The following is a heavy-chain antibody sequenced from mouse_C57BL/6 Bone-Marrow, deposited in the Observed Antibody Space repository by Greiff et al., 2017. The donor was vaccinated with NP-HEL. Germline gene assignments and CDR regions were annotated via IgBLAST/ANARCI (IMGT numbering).Heavy chain of an antibody. V-gene: IGHV14-3*01. J-gene: IGHJ2*01. Sequence: EVQLQQSVAELVRPGASVKLSCTASGFNIKNTYMHWVKQRPEQGLEWIGRIDPANGNTKYAPKFQGKATITADTSSNAAYLQLSSLTSEDTAIYYCARSLITTVVAPNYWGQGTTLTVSS. CDR2: IDPANGNT. D-gene: IGHD1-1*01. CDR1: GFNIKNTY. CDR3: ARSLITTVVAPNY.